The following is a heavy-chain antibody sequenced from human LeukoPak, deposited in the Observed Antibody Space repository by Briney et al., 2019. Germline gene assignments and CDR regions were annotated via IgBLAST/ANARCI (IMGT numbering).Heavy chain of an antibody. Sequence: SVTLSCKVSVYTLTELSMHWVRHAPGKGREWMGGFDPGDGETIYAQKFQGRVTMTEDTSTDTAYMELSSLRSEDTAVYYCATVVRLRYFDWLLYPPFDYWGQGTLVTVSS. CDR3: ATVVRLRYFDWLLYPPFDY. CDR1: VYTLTELS. CDR2: FDPGDGET. D-gene: IGHD3-9*01. J-gene: IGHJ4*02. V-gene: IGHV1-24*01.